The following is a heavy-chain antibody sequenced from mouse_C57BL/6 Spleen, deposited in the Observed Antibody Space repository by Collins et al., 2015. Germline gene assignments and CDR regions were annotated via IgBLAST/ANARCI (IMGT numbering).Heavy chain of an antibody. D-gene: IGHD2-5*01. CDR1: GYTFTSYW. Sequence: QVQLQQPGAELVMPGASVKLSCKASGYTFTSYWMHWVKQRPGQGLEWIGEIDPSDSYTNYNQKFKGKSTLTVDKSSSTAYMQLSSLTSEDSAIYYCARGYYSNYEVAYWGQGTLVTVSA. V-gene: IGHV1-69*01. CDR2: IDPSDSYT. CDR3: ARGYYSNYEVAY. J-gene: IGHJ3*01.